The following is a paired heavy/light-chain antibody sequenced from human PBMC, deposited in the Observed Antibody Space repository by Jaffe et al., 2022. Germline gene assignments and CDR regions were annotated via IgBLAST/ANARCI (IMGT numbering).Heavy chain of an antibody. D-gene: IGHD6-19*01. J-gene: IGHJ4*02. CDR3: ARVTVAGTAWDY. CDR1: EFTFSRHW. V-gene: IGHV3-7*01. CDR2: IKPDGSEK. Sequence: EVQLVESGGGLVQPGGSLRLSCAASEFTFSRHWMSWVRQAPGKGLEWVANIKPDGSEKYYADSVRGRFTISRDNAEKSLHLQMNSLRAEDTAVYYCARVTVAGTAWDYWGQGTLVTVSS.
Light chain of an antibody. CDR1: QSISSC. CDR2: GAS. J-gene: IGKJ2*01. Sequence: DIQMTQSPSSLSASVGDRVTITCRASQSISSCLNWYQQKPGKAPKLLIYGASNLQSGVPSRFSGSGSGTDFTLTISSLQPEDFATYHCQQCYSVPGTFGQGTKLEIK. V-gene: IGKV1-39*01. CDR3: QQCYSVPGT.